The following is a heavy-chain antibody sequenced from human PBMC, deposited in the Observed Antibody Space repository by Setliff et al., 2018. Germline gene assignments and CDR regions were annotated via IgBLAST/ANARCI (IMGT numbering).Heavy chain of an antibody. CDR3: ARDGISWLMWFDP. D-gene: IGHD3-16*01. V-gene: IGHV1-2*02. CDR2: INPKGGGT. J-gene: IGHJ5*02. Sequence: ASVKVSCKASGYSFTDYYMHWVRRVPGRGLEWMGWINPKGGGTRYAQKFQGRVTTTRDTSISTAYMELSSLRSDDTAVYYCARDGISWLMWFDPWGQGTLVTVSS. CDR1: GYSFTDYY.